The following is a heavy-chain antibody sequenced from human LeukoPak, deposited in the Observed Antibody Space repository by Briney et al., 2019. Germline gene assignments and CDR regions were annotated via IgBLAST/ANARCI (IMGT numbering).Heavy chain of an antibody. V-gene: IGHV3-30*18. Sequence: GGSLRLSCAASGFTFSRCVMHWVRQAPGKGLEWVAVILYDGSDEYYVDSVRGRFTISRDNSKNTLYLQMNSLRDEDTAVYYCAKEGYGDYKKDYYYHGMDVWGQGTTVTVSS. CDR1: GFTFSRCV. D-gene: IGHD4-17*01. CDR2: ILYDGSDE. CDR3: AKEGYGDYKKDYYYHGMDV. J-gene: IGHJ6*02.